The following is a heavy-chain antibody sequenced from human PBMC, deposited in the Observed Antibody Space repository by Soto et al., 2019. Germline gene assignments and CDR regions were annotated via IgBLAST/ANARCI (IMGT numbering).Heavy chain of an antibody. CDR3: TRVLPRHSSYFDY. CDR1: GLTFGEYA. J-gene: IGHJ4*02. CDR2: IRSKAYGGTT. V-gene: IGHV3-49*03. Sequence: EVQLVESGGGLVQPGRSLRLSCTASGLTFGEYAMSWFRQAPGKGLEWVGLIRSKAYGGTTEYAASVKGRFTISRDDSRSIAYLQMNSLKTEDTAVYYCTRVLPRHSSYFDYWGQGTLVTVSS. D-gene: IGHD3-22*01.